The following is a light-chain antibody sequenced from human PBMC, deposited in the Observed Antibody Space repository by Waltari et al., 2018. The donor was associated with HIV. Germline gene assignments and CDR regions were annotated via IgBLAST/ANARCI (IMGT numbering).Light chain of an antibody. Sequence: EIVLTQSPVTLSLSPGERATLSCWVSQNISNYLAWYKQKPGQAPRLLIYDASIRATGVPARFSGGGSGTDFTLNISSLEPEDFAIYYCQQRYNWPLTFGQGTNVEIK. CDR3: QQRYNWPLT. J-gene: IGKJ1*01. V-gene: IGKV3-11*01. CDR1: QNISNY. CDR2: DAS.